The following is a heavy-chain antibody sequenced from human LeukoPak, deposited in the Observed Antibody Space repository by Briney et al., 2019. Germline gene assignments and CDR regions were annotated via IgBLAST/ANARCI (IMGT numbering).Heavy chain of an antibody. CDR3: ATVGSSGWYGYFDY. CDR2: FDPEDGET. D-gene: IGHD6-19*01. Sequence: GASVKVSCKVSGYTLTELPMHWVRQAPGKGLEWMGGFDPEDGETIYAQKFQGRVTMTEDTSTDTAYMELSSLRSEDTAVYYCATVGSSGWYGYFDYWGQGTLVTVSS. J-gene: IGHJ4*02. CDR1: GYTLTELP. V-gene: IGHV1-24*01.